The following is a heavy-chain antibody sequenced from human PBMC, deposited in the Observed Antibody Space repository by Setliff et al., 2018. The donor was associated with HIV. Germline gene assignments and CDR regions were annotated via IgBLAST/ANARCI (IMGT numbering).Heavy chain of an antibody. D-gene: IGHD2-8*02. Sequence: PSETLSLTCSVSGGSISSYYWSWIRQPPGKGLEWVSAISSGGEIMFYADSVKGRFTISRDNSKNTLYLQMISLRADDTAVYYCAKSLLVAGNDYWGQGTLVTVSS. CDR3: AKSLLVAGNDY. J-gene: IGHJ4*02. CDR2: ISSGGEIM. V-gene: IGHV3-23*01. CDR1: GGSISSYY.